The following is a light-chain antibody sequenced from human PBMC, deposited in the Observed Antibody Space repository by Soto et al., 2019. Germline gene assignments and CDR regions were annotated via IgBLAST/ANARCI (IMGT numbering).Light chain of an antibody. CDR3: QQYYNLPLD. J-gene: IGKJ4*01. V-gene: IGKV4-1*01. Sequence: DIVMSQSPDSLAASLRARATINCKSSQSVLYDSNNKNYLAWYQQKPGQPPKLLIYWASTREPGVPDRLRGSGSGTDFTLTITSPQAEVVAVYYCQQYYNLPLDFVGGTKVDIK. CDR1: QSVLYDSNNKNY. CDR2: WAS.